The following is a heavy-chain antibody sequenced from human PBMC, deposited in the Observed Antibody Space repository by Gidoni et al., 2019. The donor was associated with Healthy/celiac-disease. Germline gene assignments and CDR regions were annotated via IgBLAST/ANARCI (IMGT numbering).Heavy chain of an antibody. Sequence: EVQLLESGGGLVQHGGSLRLSCAASGFTFSSYAMRWVRQAPGKGLEWVSAISGSGGSTYYADSVKGRFTISRDNSKNTLYLQMNSLRAEDTAVYYCAKGQQLGVFVHWGQGTLVTVSS. D-gene: IGHD6-13*01. CDR2: ISGSGGST. J-gene: IGHJ4*02. CDR3: AKGQQLGVFVH. CDR1: GFTFSSYA. V-gene: IGHV3-23*01.